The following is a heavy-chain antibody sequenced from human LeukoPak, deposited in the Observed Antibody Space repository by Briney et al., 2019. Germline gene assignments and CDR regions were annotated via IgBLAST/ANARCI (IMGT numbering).Heavy chain of an antibody. D-gene: IGHD3-16*01. J-gene: IGHJ4*02. CDR3: ARDVWPFGTY. CDR1: GFTCSSYW. CDR2: IKQDGSEK. V-gene: IGHV3-7*01. Sequence: GGSLRLSCAASGFTCSSYWMNWVRQAPGRGLEWVANIKQDGSEKVYGDSVKGRFTICRDNAKKALYLERNSLIAEDKAVYYCARDVWPFGTYWGQGTLVTVSS.